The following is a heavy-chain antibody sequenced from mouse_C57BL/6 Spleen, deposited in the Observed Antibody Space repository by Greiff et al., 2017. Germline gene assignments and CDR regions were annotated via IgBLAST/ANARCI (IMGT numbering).Heavy chain of an antibody. Sequence: QVQLQQPGAELVKPGASVKLSCKASGYTFTSYWLHWVKQRPGRGLEWIGRIVPNSGGTKYNEKFKSKATLTVDKPSSTAYMQLSSLTSEDSAVYYCARDDCYYRYFYVWGTGTTVTFSS. CDR3: ARDDCYYRYFYV. CDR1: GYTFTSYW. J-gene: IGHJ1*03. V-gene: IGHV1-72*01. CDR2: IVPNSGGT.